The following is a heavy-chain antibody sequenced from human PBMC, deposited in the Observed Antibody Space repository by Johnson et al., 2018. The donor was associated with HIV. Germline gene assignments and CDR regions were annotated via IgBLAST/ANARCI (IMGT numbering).Heavy chain of an antibody. CDR1: GFTFSSYA. CDR3: ARWNIAARPVGAFDI. D-gene: IGHD6-6*01. J-gene: IGHJ3*02. Sequence: QVQLVESGGGVVQPGRSLRLSCAASGFTFSSYAMHWVRQAPGNGLEWVAVISYDGSNKYYADSVKGRLTISRDNSKNTLYLQMNSLRAEDTAVYYCARWNIAARPVGAFDIWGQGTMVTVSS. V-gene: IGHV3-30*04. CDR2: ISYDGSNK.